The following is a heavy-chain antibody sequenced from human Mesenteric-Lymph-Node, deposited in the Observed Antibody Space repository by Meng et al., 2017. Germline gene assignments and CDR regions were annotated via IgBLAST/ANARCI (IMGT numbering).Heavy chain of an antibody. D-gene: IGHD5-24*01. CDR2: TNSDECST. CDR1: GLNVSTNS. J-gene: IGHJ1*01. CDR3: ARICSEDSNNCWAEYFQQ. V-gene: IGHV3-74*01. Sequence: GESLKTSCAASGLNVSTNSMTWVRQAPGKGPVWVSRTNSDECSTSYADSVKGRLTISRDNAKNSVYLQMNSLRLEDSAVYYCARICSEDSNNCWAEYFQQWGQGTLVTVSS.